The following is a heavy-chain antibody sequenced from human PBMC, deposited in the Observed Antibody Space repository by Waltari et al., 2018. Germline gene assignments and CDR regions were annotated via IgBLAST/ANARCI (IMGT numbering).Heavy chain of an antibody. CDR1: GGSLSSGSYY. J-gene: IGHJ4*02. Sequence: VQLQESGPGLVKPSQTLSLTCTVSGGSLSSGSYYWSWIRQPAGKGLEWIGRIYTSGSTNYNPSLKSRVTISVDTSKNQFSLKLSSVTAADTAVYYCARERISGVYEYFDYWGQGTLVTVSS. CDR2: IYTSGST. D-gene: IGHD3-10*01. V-gene: IGHV4-61*02. CDR3: ARERISGVYEYFDY.